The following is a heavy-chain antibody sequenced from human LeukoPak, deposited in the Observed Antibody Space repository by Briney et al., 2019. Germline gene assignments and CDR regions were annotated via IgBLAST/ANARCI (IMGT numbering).Heavy chain of an antibody. CDR3: ARGIFYGGRNQYLWFDL. CDR1: GGPFRGFF. CDR2: ISHSATS. Sequence: SETLSLTCAVYGGPFRGFFWSWIRQAPGKGLEWLGEISHSATSKHSPSLKSRITISLDTSRSQFSLRLTSVNAADTAVYYCARGIFYGGRNQYLWFDLWGQGTLVTVSS. D-gene: IGHD4-23*01. V-gene: IGHV4-34*01. J-gene: IGHJ5*02.